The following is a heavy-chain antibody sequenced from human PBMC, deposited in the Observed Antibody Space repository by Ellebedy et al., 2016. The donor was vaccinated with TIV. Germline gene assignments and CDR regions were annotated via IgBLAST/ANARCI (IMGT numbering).Heavy chain of an antibody. V-gene: IGHV3-7*01. CDR3: ARAGQSATGTGWFPGV. Sequence: PGGSLRLSCAASGFTFSTYGLHWVRQAPGKELEWVANRKEDETQKYYVDSVKGRFTISRDNAMNSLTLQMDSLRAEDTSIYFCARAGQSATGTGWFPGVWGQGTLVTVSS. CDR1: GFTFSTYG. J-gene: IGHJ4*02. CDR2: RKEDETQK. D-gene: IGHD1-1*01.